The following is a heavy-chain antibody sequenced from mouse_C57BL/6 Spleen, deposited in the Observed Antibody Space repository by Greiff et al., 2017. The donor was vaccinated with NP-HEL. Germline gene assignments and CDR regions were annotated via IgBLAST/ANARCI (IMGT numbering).Heavy chain of an antibody. J-gene: IGHJ4*01. CDR3: ARTTEAMDY. V-gene: IGHV14-3*01. CDR1: GFNFKNTY. Sequence: EVQLQQSVAELVRPGASVKLSCTASGFNFKNTYMHWVKQRPEQGLEWIGRIDPANGNTKYAPKFKGKATITADTYSNTAYLQLSSLTSEDTAIYYCARTTEAMDYWGKGTSVTVSS. CDR2: IDPANGNT. D-gene: IGHD1-1*01.